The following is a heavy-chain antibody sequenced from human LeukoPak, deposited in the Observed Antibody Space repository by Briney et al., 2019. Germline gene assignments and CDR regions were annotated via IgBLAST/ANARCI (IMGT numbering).Heavy chain of an antibody. D-gene: IGHD3-22*01. J-gene: IGHJ1*01. V-gene: IGHV4-39*01. CDR2: IYYSGST. Sequence: PSETLSLTCTVSGGSISSSSYYWGWIRQPPGKGLEWIGDIYYSGSTYFKPSLASRVAISIDTSKNQFSLRLSPVTAADTAVYYCARRRYYDSTGYLDWGQGTLVIVSS. CDR3: ARRRYYDSTGYLD. CDR1: GGSISSSSYY.